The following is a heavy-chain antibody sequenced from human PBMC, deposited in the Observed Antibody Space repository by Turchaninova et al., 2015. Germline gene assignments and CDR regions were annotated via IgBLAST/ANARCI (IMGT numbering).Heavy chain of an antibody. J-gene: IGHJ4*02. CDR3: ARHLNWGFDY. V-gene: IGHV4-38-2*01. D-gene: IGHD7-27*01. CDR1: GFSYSRGYA. Sequence: QVHLQESGPGLVTNSATLSLPCAVSGFSYSRGYAGGWVRPPPGKGREWIGSISHIGSTYYNPSLKSLLTISVDTSNNQFSLKLSSVTAADTAIYYCARHLNWGFDYWGQGTLVTVSS. CDR2: ISHIGST.